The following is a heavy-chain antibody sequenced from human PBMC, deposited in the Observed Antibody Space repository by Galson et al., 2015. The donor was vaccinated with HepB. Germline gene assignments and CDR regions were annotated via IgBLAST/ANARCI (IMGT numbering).Heavy chain of an antibody. CDR3: ATDYYDSSGYYSFDY. Sequence: SVKVSCKVSGYTLTELSMHWVRQAPGKGLEWMGGFDPEDGETIYAQKFQGRVTMTEDTSTDTAYMELSSLRSEDTAVYYCATDYYDSSGYYSFDYWGQGTLVTVSS. J-gene: IGHJ4*02. V-gene: IGHV1-24*01. CDR2: FDPEDGET. D-gene: IGHD3-22*01. CDR1: GYTLTELS.